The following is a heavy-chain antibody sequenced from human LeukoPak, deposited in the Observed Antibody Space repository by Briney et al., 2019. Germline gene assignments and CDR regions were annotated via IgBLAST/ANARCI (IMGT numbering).Heavy chain of an antibody. CDR2: MNPNSGNT. D-gene: IGHD2-2*01. CDR3: ARAQIVVVPAAMDV. J-gene: IGHJ6*02. V-gene: IGHV1-8*01. Sequence: ASVKVSCKASGYTFTSYDINWVRQATGQGLEWMGWMNPNSGNTGYAQKFQGRVTMTRNTSISTAYMELSSLRSEDTAVYHCARAQIVVVPAAMDVWGQGTTVTVSS. CDR1: GYTFTSYD.